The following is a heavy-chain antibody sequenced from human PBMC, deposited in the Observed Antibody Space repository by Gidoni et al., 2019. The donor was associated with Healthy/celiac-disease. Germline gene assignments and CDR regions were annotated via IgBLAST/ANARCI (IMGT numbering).Heavy chain of an antibody. V-gene: IGHV3-9*01. J-gene: IGHJ4*02. CDR1: GFTFDDYA. CDR2: ISWNSGSI. Sequence: EVQLVASGGGLVQPGRSLSLSCAASGFTFDDYAMHWVRQAPGKGLEWVSGISWNSGSIGYADSVKGRFTISRDNAKNSLYLQMNSLRAEDTALYYCAKDFSSGSSPANWGQGTLVTVSS. D-gene: IGHD1-26*01. CDR3: AKDFSSGSSPAN.